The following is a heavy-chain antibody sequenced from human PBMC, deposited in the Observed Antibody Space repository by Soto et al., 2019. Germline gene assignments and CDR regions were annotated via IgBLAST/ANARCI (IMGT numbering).Heavy chain of an antibody. D-gene: IGHD4-17*01. CDR1: GYTFTSYA. V-gene: IGHV1-3*01. Sequence: ASVKVSCKASGYTFTSYAMHWVRQAPGQRLEWMGWINAGNGNTKYSQKFQGRVTITRDTSASTAYMELSSLRSEDTAVYYCARGPSTRGGDYLFDYWGQGTLVTVSS. CDR3: ARGPSTRGGDYLFDY. CDR2: INAGNGNT. J-gene: IGHJ4*02.